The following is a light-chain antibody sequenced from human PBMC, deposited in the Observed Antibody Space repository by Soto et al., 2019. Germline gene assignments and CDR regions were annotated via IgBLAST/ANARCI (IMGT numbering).Light chain of an antibody. V-gene: IGLV2-14*01. J-gene: IGLJ1*01. CDR3: SSYTTSYTYV. Sequence: QSVLTQPASVSGSPGQSITISCTGTSSDVGNYKYVSWYQHHPGKAPMLLIFEVSYRPSGVSNRFSGSKSGNTASLTISGLQAEDEADYYCSSYTTSYTYVFGTGTKLTVL. CDR2: EVS. CDR1: SSDVGNYKY.